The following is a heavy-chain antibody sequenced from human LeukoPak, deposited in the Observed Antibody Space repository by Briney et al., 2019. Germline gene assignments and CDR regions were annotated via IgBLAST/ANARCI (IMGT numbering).Heavy chain of an antibody. CDR2: MSYDGSNK. CDR1: GFTFSSYG. V-gene: IGHV3-30*18. J-gene: IGHJ5*02. D-gene: IGHD3-10*01. Sequence: GRSLRLSCAASGFTFSSYGMHWVRQAPGKGLEWVAVMSYDGSNKYYADSVKGRFTISRDNSKNTLYLQMNSLRAEDTAVYYCAKRAPKEYYPMFDPWGQGTLVTVSS. CDR3: AKRAPKEYYPMFDP.